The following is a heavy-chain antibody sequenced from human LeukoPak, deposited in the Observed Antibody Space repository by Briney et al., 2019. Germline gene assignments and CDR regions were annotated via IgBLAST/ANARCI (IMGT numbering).Heavy chain of an antibody. CDR2: ISWSGDSM. D-gene: IGHD2-2*01. J-gene: IGHJ4*02. CDR1: GFTFEDHV. CDR3: AKDLGGSATTV. V-gene: IGHV3-9*01. Sequence: GGSLRLSCAASGFTFEDHVMHWVRQAPGKGLEWVSSISWSGDSMGYADAVKGRFTISRDNAKNSLFLQMNSLRVEDTALYYCAKDLGGSATTVWGQGTLVTVSS.